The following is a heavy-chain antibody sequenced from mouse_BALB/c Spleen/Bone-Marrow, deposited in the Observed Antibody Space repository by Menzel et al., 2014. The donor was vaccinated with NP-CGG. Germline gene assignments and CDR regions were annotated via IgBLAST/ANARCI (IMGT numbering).Heavy chain of an antibody. D-gene: IGHD1-1*01. CDR2: INPYNGGT. CDR3: ARGGVDYFDY. J-gene: IGHJ2*01. CDR1: GYSFTGYT. V-gene: IGHV1-18*01. Sequence: VQLQQPGPELVKPGASMKISCKASGYSFTGYTMNWVKQSHGENLEWIGLINPYNGGTSYNQKFKGKATLTLDKSSSTAYMELLSLTSEDSAVYYCARGGVDYFDYWGQGTTLTVSS.